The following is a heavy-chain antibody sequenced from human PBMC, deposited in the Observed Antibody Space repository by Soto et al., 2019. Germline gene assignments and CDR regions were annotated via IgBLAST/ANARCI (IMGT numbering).Heavy chain of an antibody. CDR1: GFTFSSYE. CDR2: ISSSGSTI. Sequence: LRLSCAASGFTFSSYEMNWVRQAPGKGLEWVSYISSSGSTIYYADSVKGRFTISRDNAKNSLYLQMNSLRAEDTAVYFCAKRQGIGAAAKNFDFWGQGARVTVSS. D-gene: IGHD6-13*01. V-gene: IGHV3-48*03. CDR3: AKRQGIGAAAKNFDF. J-gene: IGHJ4*02.